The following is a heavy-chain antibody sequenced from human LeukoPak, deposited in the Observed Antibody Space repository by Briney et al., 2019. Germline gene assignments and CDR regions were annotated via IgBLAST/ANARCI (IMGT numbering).Heavy chain of an antibody. CDR1: GFTFSSYS. D-gene: IGHD6-13*01. Sequence: PGGSLRLSSAASGFTFSSYSMNWVRQAPGKGLEWVSSISSSSSYIYYADSVKGRFTISRDNAKNSLYLQMNSLRAEDTAVYYCATLAAGYSSSWYNSGLLDYWGQGTLVTVSS. J-gene: IGHJ4*02. CDR2: ISSSSSYI. CDR3: ATLAAGYSSSWYNSGLLDY. V-gene: IGHV3-21*01.